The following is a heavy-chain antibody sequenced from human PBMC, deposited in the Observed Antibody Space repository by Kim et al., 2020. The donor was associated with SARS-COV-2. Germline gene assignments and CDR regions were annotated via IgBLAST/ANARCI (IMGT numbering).Heavy chain of an antibody. D-gene: IGHD2-2*01. CDR1: GFTFSSYS. V-gene: IGHV3-48*02. CDR2: ISSSSTI. CDR3: ASELGYCSSTSCYLAVTTRLRPDY. Sequence: GGSLRLSCAASGFTFSSYSMNWVRQAPGKGLEWVSYISSSSTIYYADSVKGRFTISRDNAKNSLYLQMNSLRDEDTAVYYCASELGYCSSTSCYLAVTTRLRPDYWGQGTLVTVSS. J-gene: IGHJ4*02.